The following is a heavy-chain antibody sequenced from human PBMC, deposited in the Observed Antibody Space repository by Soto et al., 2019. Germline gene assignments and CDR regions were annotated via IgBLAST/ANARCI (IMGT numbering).Heavy chain of an antibody. CDR1: GFTFSNYG. CDR2: ISGFNGNT. CDR3: ARGGSVLRFLEWPTDWFDP. Sequence: GASVKVSCKASGFTFSNYGINWVRQAPGQGLEWMGWISGFNGNTHYAQKLQGRVTMTTDTSTSTAYMELRSLRSDDTAVYYCARGGSVLRFLEWPTDWFDPWGEGTLVTVSS. D-gene: IGHD3-3*01. V-gene: IGHV1-18*01. J-gene: IGHJ5*02.